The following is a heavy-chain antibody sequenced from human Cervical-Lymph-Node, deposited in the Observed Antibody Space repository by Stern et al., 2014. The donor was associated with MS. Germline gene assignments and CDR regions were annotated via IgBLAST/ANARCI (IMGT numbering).Heavy chain of an antibody. CDR2: IKSDGSRT. J-gene: IGHJ4*02. CDR1: GFTFSSYW. Sequence: EVQLVESGGGLVQPGGSLRLSCAASGFTFSSYWMHWVRQAPGAGLVGGSRIKSDGSRTNYADSVKGRFTISRDNAKNTLYLQMNSLRAEDTAVYYCARDHGGYNSMDYWGQGTLVTVSS. D-gene: IGHD5-24*01. CDR3: ARDHGGYNSMDY. V-gene: IGHV3-74*01.